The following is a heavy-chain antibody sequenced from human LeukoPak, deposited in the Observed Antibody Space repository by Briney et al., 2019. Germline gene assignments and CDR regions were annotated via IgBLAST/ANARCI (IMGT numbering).Heavy chain of an antibody. J-gene: IGHJ4*02. V-gene: IGHV1-2*02. CDR3: ARTGYDILTSLFDY. Sequence: ASVKVSCKASGGTFSSYAISWVRQAPGQGLEWMGWINPNSGGTNYAQKFQGRVTMTRDTSISTAYMELSRLRSDDTAVYYCARTGYDILTSLFDYWGQGTLVTVSS. CDR1: GGTFSSYA. CDR2: INPNSGGT. D-gene: IGHD3-9*01.